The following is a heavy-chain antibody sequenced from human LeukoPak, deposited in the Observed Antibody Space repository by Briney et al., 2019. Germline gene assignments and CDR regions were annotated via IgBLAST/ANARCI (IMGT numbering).Heavy chain of an antibody. V-gene: IGHV3-53*01. J-gene: IGHJ5*02. CDR1: GFIFSSDY. Sequence: SGGSLRLSCAVSGFIFSSDYMSWVRQAPGKGLEWVSTIYSGGSTYYADSVKGRFTISRDNSKNTLYLQMNSLRAEDTAVYYCARHDWFDPWGRGTLVTVSS. CDR3: ARHDWFDP. CDR2: IYSGGST.